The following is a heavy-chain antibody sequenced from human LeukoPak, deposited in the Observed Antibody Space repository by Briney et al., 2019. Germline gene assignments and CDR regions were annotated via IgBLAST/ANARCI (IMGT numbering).Heavy chain of an antibody. Sequence: PSETLSLTCTVSGGSISSGNYYWSWIRQPAGKGLEWIGRIWTDGVTSYKPSLKSRVTISVDTSKNQFSLRLSSVTAADTAVYYCARPVIAAPPGYYYYYMDVWGKGTTVTVSS. CDR1: GGSISSGNYY. CDR2: IWTDGVT. D-gene: IGHD6-6*01. V-gene: IGHV4-61*02. CDR3: ARPVIAAPPGYYYYYMDV. J-gene: IGHJ6*03.